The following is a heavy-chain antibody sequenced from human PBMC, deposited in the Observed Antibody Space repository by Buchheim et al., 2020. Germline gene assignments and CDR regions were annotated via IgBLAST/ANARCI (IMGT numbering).Heavy chain of an antibody. Sequence: EVQLVESGGGLVQPGGSLRLSCAASGFTFSSYWMSWVRQAPGKGLEWVANIKQDGSEKYYVDSVKGRFTISRDNAKNSLYPQMNSLRAEDTAVYYCARVKSDPPEKIGFDYWGQGTL. CDR1: GFTFSSYW. CDR2: IKQDGSEK. V-gene: IGHV3-7*01. J-gene: IGHJ4*02. CDR3: ARVKSDPPEKIGFDY. D-gene: IGHD1-14*01.